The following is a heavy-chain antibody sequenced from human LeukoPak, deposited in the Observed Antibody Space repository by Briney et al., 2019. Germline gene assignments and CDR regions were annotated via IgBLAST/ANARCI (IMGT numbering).Heavy chain of an antibody. D-gene: IGHD4-23*01. Sequence: GGSLRLSCAASGFTFSSHGMNWVRQAPGKGLEWVSGISGSGGNTYYADSVKGRFTISRDNSKNTLYLQMNSLRAEDTAVYYCARVVTTVVTYYFDYWGQGTLVTVSS. J-gene: IGHJ4*02. CDR2: ISGSGGNT. CDR1: GFTFSSHG. V-gene: IGHV3-23*01. CDR3: ARVVTTVVTYYFDY.